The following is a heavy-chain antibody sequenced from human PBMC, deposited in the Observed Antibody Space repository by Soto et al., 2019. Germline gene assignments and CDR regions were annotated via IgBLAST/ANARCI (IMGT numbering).Heavy chain of an antibody. J-gene: IGHJ6*03. Sequence: QVQLQESGPGLVKPSQTLSLTCTVSGGSISSGGYYWSWIRQHPGKGLEWIGYIYYSGSTYYNPSLKSRVTISVDTSKNQFSLTLSSVTAADTAVYYCARGRCSGGSCLPNYYYYYYMDVWGKGTTVTVSS. CDR3: ARGRCSGGSCLPNYYYYYYMDV. D-gene: IGHD2-15*01. V-gene: IGHV4-31*03. CDR1: GGSISSGGYY. CDR2: IYYSGST.